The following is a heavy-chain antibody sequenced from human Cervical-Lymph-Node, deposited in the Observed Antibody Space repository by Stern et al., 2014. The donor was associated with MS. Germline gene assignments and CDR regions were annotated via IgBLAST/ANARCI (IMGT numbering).Heavy chain of an antibody. CDR1: GGTFSKFP. CDR2: IFPVFGTP. Sequence: QLVQSGAEVTKPGSSVKVSCKVSGGTFSKFPSSWVRQAPGQGLGWMGGIFPVFGTPTYAQEFRGRVTITADVSTSTVYMELSSLRSDDTAVYYCALSSETSDRWYSLGYDLWGQGTLVTVSS. CDR3: ALSSETSDRWYSLGYDL. V-gene: IGHV1-69*01. J-gene: IGHJ5*02. D-gene: IGHD6-13*01.